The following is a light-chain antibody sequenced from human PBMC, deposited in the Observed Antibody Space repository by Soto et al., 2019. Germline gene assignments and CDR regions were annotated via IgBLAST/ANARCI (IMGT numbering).Light chain of an antibody. V-gene: IGKV3-20*01. CDR3: QLYDNALYT. CDR2: GAS. J-gene: IGKJ2*01. CDR1: QSVSSSY. Sequence: EIVLTQSPGTLSLSPGERATLSCRASQSVSSSYLAWYQQKPGQAPRLLIYGASTRATGIPDRFSGSWSGTDFIPTISRLEPEDSAVYYCQLYDNALYTFGQGTNLEIK.